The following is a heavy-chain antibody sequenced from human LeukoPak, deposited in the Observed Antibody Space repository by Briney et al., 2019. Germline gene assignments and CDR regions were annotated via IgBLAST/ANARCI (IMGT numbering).Heavy chain of an antibody. V-gene: IGHV3-23*01. CDR2: ISDSGDKT. CDR1: GFTFSNYA. Sequence: GGSLRLSCAASGFTFSNYAMSWVRQAPGKGLECVSAISDSGDKTDYADSVRGRFTIYRDNSKDTLYLQRNSLGAADTAVYYCAKDGGGYCNNSSCWGQGTRSPSPQ. D-gene: IGHD2-2*01. J-gene: IGHJ4*02. CDR3: AKDGGGYCNNSSC.